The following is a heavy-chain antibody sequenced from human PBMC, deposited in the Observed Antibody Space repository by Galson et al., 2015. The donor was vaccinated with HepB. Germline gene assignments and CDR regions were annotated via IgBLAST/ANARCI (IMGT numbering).Heavy chain of an antibody. V-gene: IGHV1-18*01. CDR3: ARARYSSSPPDY. J-gene: IGHJ4*02. CDR2: ISFYNGNA. CDR1: GYSFRNYG. D-gene: IGHD6-6*01. Sequence: SVKVSCKASGYSFRNYGISWVRQAPGQGLEWMGWISFYNGNANYAQKIQGRVTMTTDTSTSTAYMELKSLRSDDTAVYYCARARYSSSPPDYWGQGARVSVSS.